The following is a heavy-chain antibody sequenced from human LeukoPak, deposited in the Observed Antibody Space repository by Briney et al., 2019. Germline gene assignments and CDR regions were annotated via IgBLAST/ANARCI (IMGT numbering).Heavy chain of an antibody. Sequence: SVKVSCKASGGTFSSYAISWVRQAPGQGLEWMGGIIPIFGTANYAQKSQGRVTITADESTSTAYMELSSLRSEDTAVYYCARGRYIVVVPGSIGGPFDYWGQGTLVAVSS. CDR1: GGTFSSYA. CDR2: IIPIFGTA. V-gene: IGHV1-69*13. CDR3: ARGRYIVVVPGSIGGPFDY. D-gene: IGHD2-2*01. J-gene: IGHJ4*02.